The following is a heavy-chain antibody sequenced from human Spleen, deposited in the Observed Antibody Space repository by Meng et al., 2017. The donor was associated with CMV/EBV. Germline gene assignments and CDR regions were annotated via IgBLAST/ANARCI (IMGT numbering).Heavy chain of an antibody. V-gene: IGHV3-23*01. CDR3: AKDLRSGVVIRGPDY. CDR1: GFTFNTYA. D-gene: IGHD3-3*01. CDR2: ISGSGGST. Sequence: GGSLRLSCAASGFTFNTYAMHWLRQLPGKGLEWVSAISGSGGSTYYADSVKGRFTISRDNSKNTLYLQMNSLRTEDTAVYYCAKDLRSGVVIRGPDYWGQGTLVTVSS. J-gene: IGHJ4*02.